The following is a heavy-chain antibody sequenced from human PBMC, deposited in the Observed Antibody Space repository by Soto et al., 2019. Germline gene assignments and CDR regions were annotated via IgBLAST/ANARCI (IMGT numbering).Heavy chain of an antibody. D-gene: IGHD3-10*01. CDR3: ARGMLRGHNILDY. V-gene: IGHV4-59*01. J-gene: IGHJ4*02. Sequence: PSETLSLTCAVSGASINGNYWTWIRQPPGERVEWIGLISDSGSANHNPALTSGVAISADTSKNQFALTLSSLTDPDKAVYYCARGMLRGHNILDYLGPGVQLTVFS. CDR2: ISDSGSA. CDR1: GASINGNY.